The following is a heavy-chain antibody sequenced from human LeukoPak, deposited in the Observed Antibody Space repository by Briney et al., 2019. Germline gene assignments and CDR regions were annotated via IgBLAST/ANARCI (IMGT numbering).Heavy chain of an antibody. CDR2: IYYSGST. D-gene: IGHD6-13*01. Sequence: SETLSLTCTVSGGSISSSSYYWGWIRQPPGKGLEWIVSIYYSGSTYYNPSLKSRVTISVDTSKNQFSLKLSSVTAADTAVYYCAEGAGGYSSSWYAKFDYWGQGTLVTVSS. CDR1: GGSISSSSYY. V-gene: IGHV4-39*01. CDR3: AEGAGGYSSSWYAKFDY. J-gene: IGHJ4*02.